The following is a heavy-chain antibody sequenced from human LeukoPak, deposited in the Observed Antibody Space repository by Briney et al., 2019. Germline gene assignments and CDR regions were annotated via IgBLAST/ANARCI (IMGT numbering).Heavy chain of an antibody. CDR3: ASGYSSSSGDY. CDR1: GYTFTSYY. D-gene: IGHD6-6*01. J-gene: IGHJ4*02. CDR2: INPSGGST. V-gene: IGHV1-46*01. Sequence: GASVQVSCKASGYTFTSYYMHWVRQAPGQGLAWMGIINPSGGSTSYAQKFQGRVTMTRDMSTSTVYMELSSLRSEDTAVYYCASGYSSSSGDYWGQGTLVTVSS.